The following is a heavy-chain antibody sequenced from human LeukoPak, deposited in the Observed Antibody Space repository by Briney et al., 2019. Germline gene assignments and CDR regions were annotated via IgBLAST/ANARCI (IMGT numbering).Heavy chain of an antibody. Sequence: SETLSLTCTVSGGSIGRSSYYWGWIRQPPGKGLEWIGNIYYSGTTSHNPSLKSRVTISIDTSKDQFSLKLTSVTAADTAVYYCARVAAKTVDYWGRGTLVSVSS. CDR1: GGSIGRSSYY. V-gene: IGHV4-39*07. CDR2: IYYSGTT. CDR3: ARVAAKTVDY. D-gene: IGHD2-15*01. J-gene: IGHJ4*02.